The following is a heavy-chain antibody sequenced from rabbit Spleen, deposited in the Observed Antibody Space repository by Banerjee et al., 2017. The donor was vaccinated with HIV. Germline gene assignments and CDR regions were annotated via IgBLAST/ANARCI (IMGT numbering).Heavy chain of an antibody. D-gene: IGHD2-1*01. CDR2: IEAGSSGFT. CDR3: ARGSATMTMVIIGFYLSL. J-gene: IGHJ4*01. CDR1: GFSFSDKAV. Sequence: QEQLVESGGGLVQPEGSLKLSCTASGFSFSDKAVMCWVRQAPGKGLEWIACIEAGSSGFTYFASWAKGRFTISKTSSTTVTLQMTSLTAADTATYFCARGSATMTMVIIGFYLSLWGQGTLVTVS. V-gene: IGHV1S45*01.